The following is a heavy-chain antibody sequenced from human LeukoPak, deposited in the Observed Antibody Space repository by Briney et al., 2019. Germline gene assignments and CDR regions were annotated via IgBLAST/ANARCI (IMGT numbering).Heavy chain of an antibody. CDR1: GYSISSCYY. CDR2: LHHSGKT. V-gene: IGHV4-38-2*02. D-gene: IGHD2-15*01. J-gene: IGHJ4*02. Sequence: SETLSLTCTVSGYSISSCYYCVWIRQAPGKGLEWIGSLHHSGKTYYNPSLKSRVTISLDTPEIQFSLKLTSMTAADTDVYYCARGRLDGSYYFDYWGQGTLVAVSS. CDR3: ARGRLDGSYYFDY.